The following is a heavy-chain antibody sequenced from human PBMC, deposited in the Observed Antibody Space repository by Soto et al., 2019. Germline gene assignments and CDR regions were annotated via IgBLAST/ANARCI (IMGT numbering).Heavy chain of an antibody. CDR1: GGSISSYY. CDR3: ARAYCSGGSCYSAGGFDP. J-gene: IGHJ5*02. Sequence: TSETLSLTCTVSGGSISSYYWSWIRQPPGKGLEWIGYIYYSGSTNYNPSLKSRVTISVDTSKNQFSLKLSSVTAADTAVYYCARAYCSGGSCYSAGGFDPWGQGTLVTVS. D-gene: IGHD2-15*01. CDR2: IYYSGST. V-gene: IGHV4-59*01.